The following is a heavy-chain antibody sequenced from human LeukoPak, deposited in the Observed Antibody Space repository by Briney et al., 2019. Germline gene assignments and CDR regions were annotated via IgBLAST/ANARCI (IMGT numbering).Heavy chain of an antibody. Sequence: ASVKVSCKASGNTFTGHYMHWERQAPGQGLEWMGIINPSGGGTSYAQKFQGRVTMTRDTSTSTVYMELSSLRSEDTAVYYSARDLSGYPDYWGQGTLVTVSS. D-gene: IGHD3-22*01. CDR3: ARDLSGYPDY. CDR1: GNTFTGHY. J-gene: IGHJ4*02. CDR2: INPSGGGT. V-gene: IGHV1-46*01.